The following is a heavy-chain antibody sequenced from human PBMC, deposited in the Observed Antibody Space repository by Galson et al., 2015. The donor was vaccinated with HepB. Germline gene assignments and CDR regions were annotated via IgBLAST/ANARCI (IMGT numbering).Heavy chain of an antibody. J-gene: IGHJ2*01. CDR1: GFSLSTSGMC. CDR3: SRTPLLDTDWYLNL. V-gene: IGHV2-70*11. Sequence: PALVKPTQTLTLTCTFSGFSLSTSGMCVSWIRQPPGKALEWLARIDWDDDKYYSTSLKTRLTISKDTSKNQVVLTMTNMDPVDTATYYCSRTPLLDTDWYLNLCGRGTLATVSS. CDR2: IDWDDDK. D-gene: IGHD3/OR15-3a*01.